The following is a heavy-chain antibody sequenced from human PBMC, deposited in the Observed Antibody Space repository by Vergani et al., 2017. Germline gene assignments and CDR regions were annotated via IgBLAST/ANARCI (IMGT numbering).Heavy chain of an antibody. J-gene: IGHJ4*02. CDR1: GFSFGSYG. CDR3: VKGKGTFEN. V-gene: IGHV3-30*02. D-gene: IGHD1-7*01. Sequence: VHLAESGGGFFQPGGSLRLSCSASGFSFGSYGMHWVGQAPGKGLVWVAFIRYDGSRRDYGESVKGRFTISRDNSKNMVYIQMNSLRPEDTAVYYCVKGKGTFENWGQGTLVTVSS. CDR2: IRYDGSRR.